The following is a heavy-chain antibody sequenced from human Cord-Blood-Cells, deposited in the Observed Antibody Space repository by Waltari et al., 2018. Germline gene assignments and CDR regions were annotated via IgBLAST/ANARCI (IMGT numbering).Heavy chain of an antibody. Sequence: QVQLQQWGAGLLKPSETLSLTCAVYGGSFSGYYWSWIRQPPGKGLEWIGEINHSGSTNYNPSLKSRVTISVDTSKNQFSLKLSSVTAADTAVYYCATYGVGKPRDAFDIWGQGTMVTVSS. CDR1: GGSFSGYY. V-gene: IGHV4-34*01. D-gene: IGHD4-17*01. CDR2: INHSGST. J-gene: IGHJ3*02. CDR3: ATYGVGKPRDAFDI.